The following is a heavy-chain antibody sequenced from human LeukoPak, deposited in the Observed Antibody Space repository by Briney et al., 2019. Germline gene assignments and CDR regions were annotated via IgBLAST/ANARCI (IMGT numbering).Heavy chain of an antibody. V-gene: IGHV3-23*01. J-gene: IGHJ4*02. CDR2: ISGSGGST. CDR1: GFTFSSYA. CDR3: AKDHGSSGYYYGVVFDY. D-gene: IGHD3-22*01. Sequence: GGSLRLSCAASGFTFSSYAMSWVRQAPGKGLEWDSAISGSGGSTYYADSVKGRFTISRDNSKNTLYLQMNSLRAEDTAVYYCAKDHGSSGYYYGVVFDYWGQGTLVTVSS.